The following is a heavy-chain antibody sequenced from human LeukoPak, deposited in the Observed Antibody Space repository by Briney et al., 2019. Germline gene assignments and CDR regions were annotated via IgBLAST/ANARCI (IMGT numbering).Heavy chain of an antibody. J-gene: IGHJ3*02. CDR1: GYTFANYD. V-gene: IGHV1-8*01. D-gene: IGHD3-9*01. Sequence: GSVKVSCQASGYTFANYDINWVRQASGQGLAWMGWMNPHSGNTGYPQNFQGRVTMTRNTSISTAYMELRSLRSEDTAVYYCARGPILTGYYRGSAFDIWGQGTMVTVSS. CDR3: ARGPILTGYYRGSAFDI. CDR2: MNPHSGNT.